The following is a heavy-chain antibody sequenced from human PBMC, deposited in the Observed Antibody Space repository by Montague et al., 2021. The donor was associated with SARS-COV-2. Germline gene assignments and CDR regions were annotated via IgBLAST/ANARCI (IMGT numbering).Heavy chain of an antibody. CDR3: ARVPSSSWYFDY. CDR2: IKQDGSEK. CDR1: GFTFSSYW. J-gene: IGHJ4*02. Sequence: SLRLSCAASGFTFSSYWMSWVRQAPGKGLEWVANIKQDGSEKYYVDSVKGRFTISRDNAKSSLYLQMNSLRAEDTAVYYCARVPSSSWYFDYWGQGTLVTVSS. V-gene: IGHV3-7*01. D-gene: IGHD6-13*01.